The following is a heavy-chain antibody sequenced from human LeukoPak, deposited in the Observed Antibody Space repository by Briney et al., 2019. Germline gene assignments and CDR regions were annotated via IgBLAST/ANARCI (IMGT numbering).Heavy chain of an antibody. CDR1: GFAFRAYA. J-gene: IGHJ4*02. CDR3: AKNAGYSYGLYYFDY. D-gene: IGHD5-18*01. Sequence: SGGSLRLSCAASGFAFRAYAMSWVRQAPGKGLEWVSSIISSGDVTYYADSLKGRFTISRDNSKNMVYLQMDSLGDEDSAVYYCAKNAGYSYGLYYFDYWGQGTLVTVSS. CDR2: IISSGDVT. V-gene: IGHV3-23*01.